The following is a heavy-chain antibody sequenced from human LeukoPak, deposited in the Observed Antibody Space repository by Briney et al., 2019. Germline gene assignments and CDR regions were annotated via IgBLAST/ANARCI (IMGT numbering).Heavy chain of an antibody. CDR3: ARATFSSSGHSY. CDR1: GFTFSYYE. CDR2: ISNSGATI. Sequence: GGSLRPSCAASGFTFSYYEMNWVRQAPGKGLEWVSYISNSGATIYYADSVKGRFTISGDNAKSSLFLQMNSLRAEDTGVYYCARATFSSSGHSYWGQGTLVTVSS. J-gene: IGHJ4*02. D-gene: IGHD6-13*01. V-gene: IGHV3-48*03.